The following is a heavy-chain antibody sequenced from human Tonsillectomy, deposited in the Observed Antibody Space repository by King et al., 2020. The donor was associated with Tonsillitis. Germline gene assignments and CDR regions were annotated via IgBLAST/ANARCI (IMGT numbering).Heavy chain of an antibody. D-gene: IGHD3-10*01. CDR3: ARALRESFDY. CDR1: GFTFSSYA. V-gene: IGHV3-30*04. CDR2: ISYDGSNK. J-gene: IGHJ4*02. Sequence: QVQLVESGGGVVQPGRSLRLSCAASGFTFSSYAMHWVRQAPGKGLDWVAVISYDGSNKYYADSVKGRFTISRDNSKNTLYLQMNSLRAEDTAVYYCARALRESFDYWGQGTLVTVSS.